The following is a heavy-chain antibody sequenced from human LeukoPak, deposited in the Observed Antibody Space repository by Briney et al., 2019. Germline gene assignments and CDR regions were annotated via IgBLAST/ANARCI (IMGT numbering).Heavy chain of an antibody. Sequence: PSQTLSLTCTVSGGSISSGGYYWSWFRQPPGKGLEWIGYIYYSGSTYYNPSLKSRVTISVDTSKNQFSLKLSSVTAADTAVYYCARHRPGDSSGYYYDFAFDIWGQGTMVTVSS. CDR3: ARHRPGDSSGYYYDFAFDI. V-gene: IGHV4-30-4*01. CDR1: GGSISSGGYY. J-gene: IGHJ3*02. CDR2: IYYSGST. D-gene: IGHD3-22*01.